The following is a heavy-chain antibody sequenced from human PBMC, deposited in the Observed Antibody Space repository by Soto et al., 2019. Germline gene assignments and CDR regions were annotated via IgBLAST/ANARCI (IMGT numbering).Heavy chain of an antibody. V-gene: IGHV3-21*04. D-gene: IGHD3-10*01. CDR3: AREDSIIIPAVADV. J-gene: IGHJ4*02. Sequence: PGGSLRLSCEVSGFTFTNFGINWVRQAPGKGLEWVSSVSKSDYTYYSESVKGRFTISRDNAKNSVSLQMNNLRAEDTAVYYCAREDSIIIPAVADVWGQGPQVTVSS. CDR2: VSKSDYT. CDR1: GFTFTNFG.